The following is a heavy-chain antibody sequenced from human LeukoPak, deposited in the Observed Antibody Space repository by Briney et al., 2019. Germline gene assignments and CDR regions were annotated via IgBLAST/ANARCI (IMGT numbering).Heavy chain of an antibody. CDR3: ARRLTQYDCFDP. CDR2: TYYRSTWYN. Sequence: SQTLSLTCAISGDSVTSNSVAWNWIRQSPSRGLEWLGRTYYRSTWYNDYAVSVRGRITVNPDTSKNQFSLHLNSVTPEDTAVYYCARRLTQYDCFDPWGQGILVTVSS. CDR1: GDSVTSNSVA. D-gene: IGHD2-2*01. V-gene: IGHV6-1*01. J-gene: IGHJ5*02.